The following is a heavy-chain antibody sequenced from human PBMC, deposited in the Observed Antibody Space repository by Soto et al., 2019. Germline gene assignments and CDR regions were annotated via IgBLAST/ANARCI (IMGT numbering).Heavy chain of an antibody. D-gene: IGHD3-3*01. J-gene: IGHJ6*02. CDR3: ARKIRFLEWFPYYYGMDV. Sequence: LSLTCTVSGGSISSGDYYWSWIRQPPGKGLEWIGYIYYSGSTYYNPSLKSRVTISVDTSKNQFSLKLSSVTAADTAVYYCARKIRFLEWFPYYYGMDVWGQGTTVTVSS. CDR2: IYYSGST. CDR1: GGSISSGDYY. V-gene: IGHV4-30-4*01.